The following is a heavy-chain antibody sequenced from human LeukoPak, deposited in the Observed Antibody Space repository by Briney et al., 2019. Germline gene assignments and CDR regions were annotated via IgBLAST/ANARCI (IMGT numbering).Heavy chain of an antibody. D-gene: IGHD6-6*01. CDR2: IYTSGGT. CDR3: ARASAARLFDY. Sequence: SETLSLTCTVSGGSISSYYWSWIRQPAGKRLEWIGRIYTSGGTNYNPSLKSRVTMSVDTSKNQFSLKLSSVTAADTAVYYCARASAARLFDYWGQGTLVTVSS. J-gene: IGHJ4*02. V-gene: IGHV4-4*07. CDR1: GGSISSYY.